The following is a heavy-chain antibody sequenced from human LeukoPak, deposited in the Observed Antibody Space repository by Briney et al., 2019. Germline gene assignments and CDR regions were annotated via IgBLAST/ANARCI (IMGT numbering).Heavy chain of an antibody. Sequence: LSLTCAVSGGSISSGGYSWSWVRQAPGKGLEWVGRIRKKANSDTTEYAASVKGRFTLSRDDSKNSLYLQMNSLISEDTAVYYCASVRGTIDYWGQGTLVTVSS. D-gene: IGHD6-6*01. CDR1: GGSISSGGYS. CDR3: ASVRGTIDY. J-gene: IGHJ4*02. V-gene: IGHV3-72*01. CDR2: IRKKANSDTT.